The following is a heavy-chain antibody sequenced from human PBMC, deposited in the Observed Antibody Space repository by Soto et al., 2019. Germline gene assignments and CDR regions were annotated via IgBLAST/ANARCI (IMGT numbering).Heavy chain of an antibody. CDR3: ARSSHKESWFDP. V-gene: IGHV4-4*07. J-gene: IGHJ5*02. D-gene: IGHD6-13*01. CDR1: GGSVSNFY. Sequence: SETLSLTCTVSGGSVSNFYLNWIRQPAGKGLEWIGRIYSSGSTNYNPSLRSRVTMSVDTSKNQFSLKLNSVTAADTAVYYCARSSHKESWFDPWGQGTLVTVSS. CDR2: IYSSGST.